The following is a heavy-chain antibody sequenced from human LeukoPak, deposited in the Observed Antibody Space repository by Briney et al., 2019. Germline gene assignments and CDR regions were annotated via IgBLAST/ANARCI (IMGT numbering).Heavy chain of an antibody. CDR2: IKRDGSEK. CDR3: AREAFEYDILTGYLRHDDAFDI. CDR1: GFTFNSYW. D-gene: IGHD3-9*01. Sequence: GGSLRLSCAASGFTFNSYWMNWVRQAPGKGLEWVANIKRDGSEKYYVDSVKGRFTISRDNAKNSLDLQMNSLRVEDTAVYYCAREAFEYDILTGYLRHDDAFDIWGQGTMVTVSS. J-gene: IGHJ3*02. V-gene: IGHV3-7*03.